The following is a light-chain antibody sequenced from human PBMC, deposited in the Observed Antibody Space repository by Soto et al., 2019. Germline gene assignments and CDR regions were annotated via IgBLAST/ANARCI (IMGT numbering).Light chain of an antibody. CDR3: QRYGRSPFT. CDR1: QSVSSNY. J-gene: IGKJ3*01. Sequence: EIVMTQSPGTLSLSPGXTATLSCRASQSVSSNYVAWFHQKPGQAPRLLIYGASSRATGVPDRFSASGSGTDFTLTIRRLEPEDFAVYYCQRYGRSPFTFGPGTKVDIK. CDR2: GAS. V-gene: IGKV3-20*01.